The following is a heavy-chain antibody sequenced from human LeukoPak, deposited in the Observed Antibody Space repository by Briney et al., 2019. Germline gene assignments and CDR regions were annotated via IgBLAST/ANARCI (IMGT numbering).Heavy chain of an antibody. V-gene: IGHV4-59*08. CDR1: GASISGYY. J-gene: IGHJ3*02. CDR2: FHYSGST. CDR3: ARLGLPNAFDI. D-gene: IGHD5-12*01. Sequence: SETLSLTCTVSGASISGYYWSWIRQPPGKGLECIGYFHYSGSTNYNPSLKSRVTISVDTSRKQFSLKLNSVTAADTAIYYCARLGLPNAFDIWGQGTMVTVSS.